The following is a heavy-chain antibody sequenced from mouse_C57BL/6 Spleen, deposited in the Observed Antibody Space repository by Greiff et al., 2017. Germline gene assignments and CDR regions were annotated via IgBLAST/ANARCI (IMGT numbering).Heavy chain of an antibody. CDR2: IHPNSGST. J-gene: IGHJ4*01. CDR3: ARPLPTRGYAMDY. Sequence: VQLQQSGAELVKPGASVKLSCKASGYTFTSYWMHWVKQRPGQGLEWIGMIHPNSGSTNYNEKFKSKATLTVDKSSSTAYMQLSSLTSEDSAVYYCARPLPTRGYAMDYWGQGTSVTVSS. V-gene: IGHV1-64*01. D-gene: IGHD5-5*01. CDR1: GYTFTSYW.